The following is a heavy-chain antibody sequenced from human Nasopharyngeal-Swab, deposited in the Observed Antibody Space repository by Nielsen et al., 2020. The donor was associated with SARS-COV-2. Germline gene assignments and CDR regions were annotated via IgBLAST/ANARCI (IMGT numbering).Heavy chain of an antibody. D-gene: IGHD3-10*01. CDR3: AREGEPGGFFYYGMDV. J-gene: IGHJ6*02. V-gene: IGHV1-46*01. Sequence: ASVKVSCKASGYTFTSYYMHWVRQAPGQGLEWMGIINPSGGSTSYAQKFQGRVTMTGDTSTSTVYMELSSLRSEDTAVYYCAREGEPGGFFYYGMDVWGQGTTVTVSS. CDR2: INPSGGST. CDR1: GYTFTSYY.